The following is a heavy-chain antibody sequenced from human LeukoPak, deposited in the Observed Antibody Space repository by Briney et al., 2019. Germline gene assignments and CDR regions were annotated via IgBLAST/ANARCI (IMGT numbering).Heavy chain of an antibody. Sequence: GGSLRLSCTASGFIFSSHWMTWVRQSPGKGLEWVSGISGSGDNTYYADSVKGRFTISRDNSKNTLYVQVNSLGTEDTAAYYCAKGSYYDSSGSFYFDYWGQGTLVTVSS. D-gene: IGHD3-22*01. CDR1: GFIFSSHW. CDR3: AKGSYYDSSGSFYFDY. CDR2: ISGSGDNT. J-gene: IGHJ4*02. V-gene: IGHV3-23*01.